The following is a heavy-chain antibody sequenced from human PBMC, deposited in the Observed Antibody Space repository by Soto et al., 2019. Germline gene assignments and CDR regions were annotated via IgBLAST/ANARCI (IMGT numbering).Heavy chain of an antibody. CDR1: GFNFYNYA. CDR3: VKDLRPNRGWFGP. Sequence: GGSLRLSCAASGFNFYNYAITWVRQAPGKGLEWVSGISGDGTRTYYGDSEKGRFTISRDNSKNTVFLQMNSLRAEDTALYYCVKDLRPNRGWFGPWGQGTRVTVSS. D-gene: IGHD3-3*01. J-gene: IGHJ5*02. V-gene: IGHV3-23*01. CDR2: ISGDGTRT.